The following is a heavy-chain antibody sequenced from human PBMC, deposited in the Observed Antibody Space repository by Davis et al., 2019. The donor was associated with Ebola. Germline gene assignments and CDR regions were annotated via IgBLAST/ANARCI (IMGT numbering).Heavy chain of an antibody. CDR1: GYTFTSYG. J-gene: IGHJ4*02. V-gene: IGHV1-18*01. CDR2: ISAYNGNT. CDR3: ARGYCSGGSCYSGDY. D-gene: IGHD2-15*01. Sequence: ASVTVSCKASGYTFTSYGISWVRQAPGQGLEWMGWISAYNGNTNYAQKLQGRVTMTTDTSTSTAYMELRSLRSDDTAVYYCARGYCSGGSCYSGDYWGQGTLVTVSS.